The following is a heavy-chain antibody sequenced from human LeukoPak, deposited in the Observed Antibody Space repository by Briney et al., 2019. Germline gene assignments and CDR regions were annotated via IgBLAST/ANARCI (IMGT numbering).Heavy chain of an antibody. D-gene: IGHD3-9*01. V-gene: IGHV4-59*12. CDR3: ARRRLRYFDWLLYRGNTQAGYLEDWFDP. Sequence: GSLRLSCAASGFTFSSYSMNWVRQAPGKGLEWIGYIYYTGRTKYNPSLASRLTISIDTSKNQFSLKLSSVTAADTAVYYCARRRLRYFDWLLYRGNTQAGYLEDWFDPWGQGTLVTVSS. J-gene: IGHJ5*02. CDR1: GFTFSSYS. CDR2: IYYTGRT.